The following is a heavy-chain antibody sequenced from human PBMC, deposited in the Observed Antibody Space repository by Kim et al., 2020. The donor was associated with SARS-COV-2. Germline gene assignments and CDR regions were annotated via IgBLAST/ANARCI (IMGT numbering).Heavy chain of an antibody. J-gene: IGHJ4*02. CDR3: ARVSPGLAAADDY. D-gene: IGHD6-13*01. V-gene: IGHV7-4-1*02. Sequence: YAQGFTGRFVFSLDTSVSTAYLQISSLKAEDTAVYYCARVSPGLAAADDYWGQGTLVTVSS.